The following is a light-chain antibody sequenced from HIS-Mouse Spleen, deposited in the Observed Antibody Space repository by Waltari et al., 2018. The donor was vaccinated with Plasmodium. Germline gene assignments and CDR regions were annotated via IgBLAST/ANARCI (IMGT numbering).Light chain of an antibody. V-gene: IGKV1-33*01. J-gene: IGKJ3*01. CDR1: QDISNY. Sequence: DIQMTHPPSSLSASVGDRVTITCQASQDISNYLNWYQQKPGKAPTLLNYDASNLEPGVPSRFSGSGSGTDFTFTISSLQPEDIATYYCQQYDNLPPGFTFGPGTKVDIK. CDR3: QQYDNLPPGFT. CDR2: DAS.